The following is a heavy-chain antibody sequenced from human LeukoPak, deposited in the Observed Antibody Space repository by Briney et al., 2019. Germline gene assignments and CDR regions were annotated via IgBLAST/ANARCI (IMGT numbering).Heavy chain of an antibody. J-gene: IGHJ4*02. D-gene: IGHD4-17*01. Sequence: GRSLRLSCAASGFTFSSYGMHWVRQAPGKGLEWVAVISYDGSNKYYADSVKARFTISRDNSKNTLYLQMNSLRAEDTAVYYCAKDFYGDFLYYFDYWGQGTLVTVSS. CDR1: GFTFSSYG. V-gene: IGHV3-30*18. CDR2: ISYDGSNK. CDR3: AKDFYGDFLYYFDY.